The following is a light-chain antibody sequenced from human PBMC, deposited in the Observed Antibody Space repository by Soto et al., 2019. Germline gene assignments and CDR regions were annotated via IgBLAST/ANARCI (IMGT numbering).Light chain of an antibody. CDR1: QGISSY. V-gene: IGKV1-9*01. CDR3: QQLNSYPLT. CDR2: AAS. J-gene: IGKJ5*01. Sequence: DSHLTHSPSFLSASVGDRVTITCRASQGISSYLAWYQQKPGKAPKLLIYAASTLQSGVPSRFSGSGSGTEFTLTISSLQPEDFATYYCQQLNSYPLTFGQGTRLEIK.